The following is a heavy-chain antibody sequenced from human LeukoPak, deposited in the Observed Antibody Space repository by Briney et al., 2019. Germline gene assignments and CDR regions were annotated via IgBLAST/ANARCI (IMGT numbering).Heavy chain of an antibody. V-gene: IGHV4-61*01. D-gene: IGHD3-22*01. Sequence: PSETLSLTCSVSGGSISSGSYYWSWIRQPPWKGLEWIGYIYYSGSTNYNPSLKSRVTISGDTSKNQFSLKLSSVTAADTAVYFCARVDYDGSGYNFDYWGQGTLVTVSS. CDR2: IYYSGST. CDR3: ARVDYDGSGYNFDY. J-gene: IGHJ4*02. CDR1: GGSISSGSYY.